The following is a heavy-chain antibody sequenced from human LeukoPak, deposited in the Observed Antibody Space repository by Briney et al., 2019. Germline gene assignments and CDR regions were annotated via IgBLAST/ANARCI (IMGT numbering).Heavy chain of an antibody. J-gene: IGHJ4*02. CDR1: GFTFSSYS. V-gene: IGHV3-21*01. D-gene: IGHD1-26*01. CDR3: ARERGGSYYVDWDY. CDR2: ISSSSSYI. Sequence: PGGSLRLSCAASGFTFSSYSMNWVRQAPGKGLEWVSSISSSSSYIYYADSVKGRFTISRDNAKNSLYLQMNSLRAEDTAVYYCARERGGSYYVDWDYWGQGTLVTVSS.